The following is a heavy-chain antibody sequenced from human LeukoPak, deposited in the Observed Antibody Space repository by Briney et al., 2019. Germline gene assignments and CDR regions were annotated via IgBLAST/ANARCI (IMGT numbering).Heavy chain of an antibody. V-gene: IGHV4-59*08. D-gene: IGHD4-17*01. CDR3: ATTPYGDPYYFDY. CDR1: GGSISSYY. CDR2: IYYSGST. J-gene: IGHJ4*02. Sequence: SETLSLTCTVSGGSISSYYWSWIRQPPGKGLEWIGYIYYSGSTNYNPSLKSRVTISVDTSKNQFSLKLSSVTAADTAVYYCATTPYGDPYYFDYWGQGTLVTVSS.